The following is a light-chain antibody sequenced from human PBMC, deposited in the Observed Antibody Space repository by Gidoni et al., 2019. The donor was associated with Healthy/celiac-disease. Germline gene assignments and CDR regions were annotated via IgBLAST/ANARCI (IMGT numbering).Light chain of an antibody. CDR2: DAS. CDR1: QIVSSSY. Sequence: IGLTQSPATLSLSPGERATLSCGASQIVSSSYLAWYQQKPGLAPRLLIYDASSRATGIPDRFSGSGSGTDFTLTISRLEPEDFAVYYCQQYGSSPQTFGQGTKVEIK. CDR3: QQYGSSPQT. V-gene: IGKV3D-20*01. J-gene: IGKJ1*01.